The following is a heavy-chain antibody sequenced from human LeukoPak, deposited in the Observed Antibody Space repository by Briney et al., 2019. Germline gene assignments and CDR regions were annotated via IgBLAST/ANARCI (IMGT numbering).Heavy chain of an antibody. D-gene: IGHD5-12*01. CDR2: ISGSGGST. CDR3: AKALQAGGYETIDY. CDR1: GFTFSSYG. V-gene: IGHV3-23*01. Sequence: GGSLRLSCAASGFTFSSYGMSWVRQAPGKGLEWVSAISGSGGSTYYADSVKGRFTISRDNSKNTLYLQMNSLRAEDTAVYYCAKALQAGGYETIDYWGQGTLVTVSS. J-gene: IGHJ4*02.